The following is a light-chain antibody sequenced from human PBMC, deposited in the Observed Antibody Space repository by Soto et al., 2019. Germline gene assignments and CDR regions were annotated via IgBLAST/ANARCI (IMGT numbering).Light chain of an antibody. CDR1: QSATSN. CDR3: QQYNNFWS. J-gene: IGKJ1*01. Sequence: EIVMTQYTATLSVSPGERATLSCRATQSATSNLSWYHQKPGQAPSLLIYDASARATGIPARFSGSGSGTEFTLTIISLQSEDFAVYYCQQYNNFWSFGQGNKVEIK. V-gene: IGKV3-15*01. CDR2: DAS.